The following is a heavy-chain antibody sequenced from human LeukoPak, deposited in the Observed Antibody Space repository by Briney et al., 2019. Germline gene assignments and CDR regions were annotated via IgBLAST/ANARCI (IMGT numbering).Heavy chain of an antibody. V-gene: IGHV1-2*02. CDR1: GYTFTGYY. CDR3: ARAKDIVVVPAALPSYYYYYMDV. Sequence: ASVKVSCKASGYTFTGYYMHWVRQAPGQGLEWMGWINPNSGGTNYAQKFQGRVTMTRDTSISTAYMELSRLRSDDTAVYYCARAKDIVVVPAALPSYYYYYMDVWGKGTTVTVSS. D-gene: IGHD2-2*01. J-gene: IGHJ6*03. CDR2: INPNSGGT.